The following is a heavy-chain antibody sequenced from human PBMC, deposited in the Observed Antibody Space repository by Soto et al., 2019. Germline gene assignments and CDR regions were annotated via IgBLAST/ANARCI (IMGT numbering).Heavy chain of an antibody. CDR1: GGTFSSYA. CDR2: IIPIFGTA. CDR3: ARVNLTIFGVVIYLSYCMDV. J-gene: IGHJ6*02. Sequence: QVQLVQSGAEVKKPGSSVKVSCKASGGTFSSYAISWVRQAPGQGLEWMGGIIPIFGTANYAQKFQGRVTITADESTSTAYMDLSSLRSEDTAEYYCARVNLTIFGVVIYLSYCMDVWGQGTTVTVSS. D-gene: IGHD3-3*01. V-gene: IGHV1-69*01.